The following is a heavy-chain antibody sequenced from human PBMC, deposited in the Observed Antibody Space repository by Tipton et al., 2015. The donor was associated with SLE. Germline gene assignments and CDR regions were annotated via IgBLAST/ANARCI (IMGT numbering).Heavy chain of an antibody. Sequence: TLSLTCTVSGGSITNHYWNWIRQPPGKGLEWIGYIHYSGTTHDNPSLKSRVTMSVDMSKNQFSLRLTSVTAADTAVYYCARRGGYRAYEDYFDSWGQGTLVTVSS. CDR1: GGSITNHY. CDR2: IHYSGTT. CDR3: ARRGGYRAYEDYFDS. V-gene: IGHV4-59*11. D-gene: IGHD5-12*01. J-gene: IGHJ4*02.